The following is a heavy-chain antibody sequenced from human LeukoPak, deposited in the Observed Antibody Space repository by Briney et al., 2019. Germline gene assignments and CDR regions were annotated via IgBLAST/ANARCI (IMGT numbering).Heavy chain of an antibody. CDR1: GFTFSSYA. CDR3: ARAVPLWFGELLLDY. J-gene: IGHJ4*02. Sequence: GRSLRLSCAASGFTFSSYAMHWVRQAPGKGLEWVAVISYDGSNKYYADSVKGRFTISRDSSKNTLYLQMNSLRAEDTAVYYCARAVPLWFGELLLDYWGQGTLVTVSS. V-gene: IGHV3-30*04. CDR2: ISYDGSNK. D-gene: IGHD3-10*01.